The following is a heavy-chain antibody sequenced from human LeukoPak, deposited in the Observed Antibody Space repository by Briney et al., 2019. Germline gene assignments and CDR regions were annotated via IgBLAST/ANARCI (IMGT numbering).Heavy chain of an antibody. J-gene: IGHJ6*02. V-gene: IGHV1-8*01. CDR3: ARPPSSGGSHYYYGMDV. Sequence: ASVKVSCKASGYTFTSSDFYWVCQAPGHGLEWVGWMKANSGNTGYPQKFQGRVTMTRNTSISTAYMELSSLRSEDTAVYYCARPPSSGGSHYYYGMDVWGQGTTVTVSS. CDR1: GYTFTSSD. CDR2: MKANSGNT. D-gene: IGHD6-25*01.